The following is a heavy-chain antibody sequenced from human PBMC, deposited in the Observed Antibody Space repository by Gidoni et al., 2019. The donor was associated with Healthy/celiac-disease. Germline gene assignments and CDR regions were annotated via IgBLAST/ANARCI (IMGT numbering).Heavy chain of an antibody. D-gene: IGHD3-10*01. J-gene: IGHJ4*02. CDR3: ARRLVRGVGLWGFDY. V-gene: IGHV5-51*03. CDR2: IYPGDSDT. Sequence: EVQLVQSGAEVKKPGESLKISCKGSGYSFINYWIGWVRQMPGKGLEWMGIIYPGDSDTKYSPSFQGQVTISADRSINTAYLQWSSLKASDTAMYYCARRLVRGVGLWGFDYWGQGTLVTVSS. CDR1: GYSFINYW.